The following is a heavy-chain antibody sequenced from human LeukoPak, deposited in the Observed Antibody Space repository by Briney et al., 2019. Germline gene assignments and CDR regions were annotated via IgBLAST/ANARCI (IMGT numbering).Heavy chain of an antibody. CDR1: GFTFSSYA. CDR2: TSGSGGST. V-gene: IGHV3-23*01. Sequence: GGSLRLACAASGFTFSSYAMCCVRQAPGKGLEWVSATSGSGGSTYYGDSVKGRFTISRDNSKNTLYLQMNSLRAEDTAVYYCAKDNSLDSWGPGTLVTVSS. CDR3: AKDNSLDS. J-gene: IGHJ4*02.